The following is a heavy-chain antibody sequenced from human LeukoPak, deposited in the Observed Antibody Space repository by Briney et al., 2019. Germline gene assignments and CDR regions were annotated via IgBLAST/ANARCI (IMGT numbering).Heavy chain of an antibody. D-gene: IGHD3-10*01. J-gene: IGHJ4*02. V-gene: IGHV3-21*04. Sequence: GGSLRLSCLVSGFTVSSNYMSWVRQTPGKGLEWVSSISSSSSYIYYADSVEGRFTISRDNAKDSLYLEMNSLRVDDTAVYYCARLRGFIDYWGQGSLVTVSS. CDR2: ISSSSSYI. CDR3: ARLRGFIDY. CDR1: GFTVSSNY.